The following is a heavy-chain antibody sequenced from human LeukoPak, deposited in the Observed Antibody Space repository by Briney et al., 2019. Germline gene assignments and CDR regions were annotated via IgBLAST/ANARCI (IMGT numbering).Heavy chain of an antibody. CDR3: AREGYYGSGSPPSLYFDY. Sequence: SGGSLRLSCAASGFTFRNYVIHWVRQAPGKGLEWVAVTSSDLNVKLYADSVKGRFTISRDNSRSTLYLQMNSLRPEDTAIYYCAREGYYGSGSPPSLYFDYCGQGTLVTVSS. V-gene: IGHV3-30-3*01. CDR1: GFTFRNYV. CDR2: TSSDLNVK. D-gene: IGHD3-10*01. J-gene: IGHJ4*02.